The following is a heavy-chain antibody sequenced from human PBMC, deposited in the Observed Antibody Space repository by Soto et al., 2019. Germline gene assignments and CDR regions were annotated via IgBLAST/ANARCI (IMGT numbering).Heavy chain of an antibody. Sequence: SVKVPCKASGGTFSSYAISWVGQAPGQGLEWMGGIIPIFGTANYAQKFQGRVTITADKSTSTAYMELSSLRSEDTAVYYCAPEMRWRDYYYGMDVWGQGTTVTVSS. CDR2: IIPIFGTA. CDR1: GGTFSSYA. J-gene: IGHJ6*02. V-gene: IGHV1-69*06. CDR3: APEMRWRDYYYGMDV.